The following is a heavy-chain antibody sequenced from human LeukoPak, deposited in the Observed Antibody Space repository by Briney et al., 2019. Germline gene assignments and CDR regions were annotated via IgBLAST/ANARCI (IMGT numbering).Heavy chain of an antibody. J-gene: IGHJ4*02. CDR1: GFTFGDYA. Sequence: GRSLRLSCTASGFTFGDYAMSWVRQAPGKGLEWVGFIRSKAYGGTTEYVASVKGRFTISRDDSKSIAYLQMNSLKTEDTAVYYCTRARGYGAYFDYWGQGTLVTVSS. D-gene: IGHD3-22*01. CDR3: TRARGYGAYFDY. V-gene: IGHV3-49*04. CDR2: IRSKAYGGTT.